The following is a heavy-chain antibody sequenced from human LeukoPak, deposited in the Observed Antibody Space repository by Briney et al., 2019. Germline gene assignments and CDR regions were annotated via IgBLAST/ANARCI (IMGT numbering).Heavy chain of an antibody. Sequence: GGSLRLSCAASGFTFSSYAMSWVRQAPGKGLEWVSAISGSGGSTYYADSVKGRFTISRDNSKNTLYLQMNSLRAEDTAVYYCVTTKQSGTESQGFDYWGQGTLVTVSS. CDR1: GFTFSSYA. V-gene: IGHV3-23*01. CDR3: VTTKQSGTESQGFDY. D-gene: IGHD6-19*01. CDR2: ISGSGGST. J-gene: IGHJ4*02.